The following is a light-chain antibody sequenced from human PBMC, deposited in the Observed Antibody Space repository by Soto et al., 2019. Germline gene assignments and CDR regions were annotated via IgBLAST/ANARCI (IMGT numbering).Light chain of an antibody. CDR3: QVWDPSSDTDYD. J-gene: IGLJ1*01. CDR2: DDS. Sequence: SYELTQPPSVSVAPGRTARITCEGNNIGSKSVHWYHQKPGQPPVLVVYDDSDRPSGLPERFSGSKSGNTATLTISTVEVGDEADYYCQVWDPSSDTDYDFATGTKVTV. CDR1: NIGSKS. V-gene: IGLV3-21*02.